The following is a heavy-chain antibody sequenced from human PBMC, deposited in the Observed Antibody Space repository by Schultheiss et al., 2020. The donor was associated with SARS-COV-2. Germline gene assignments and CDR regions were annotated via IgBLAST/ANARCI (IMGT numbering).Heavy chain of an antibody. D-gene: IGHD3-16*02. CDR3: ASGYDYVWGSYRFRFALDY. V-gene: IGHV4-39*07. CDR1: GGSISSSSYY. CDR2: INHSGST. J-gene: IGHJ4*02. Sequence: SETLSLTCTVSGGSISSSSYYWSWIRQPPGKGLEWIGEINHSGSTNYNPSLKSRVTISVDTSKNQFSLKLSSVTAADTAVYYCASGYDYVWGSYRFRFALDYWGQGTLVTVSS.